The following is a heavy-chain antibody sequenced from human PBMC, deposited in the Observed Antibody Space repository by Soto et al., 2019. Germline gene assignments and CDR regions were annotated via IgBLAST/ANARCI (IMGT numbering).Heavy chain of an antibody. V-gene: IGHV3-30*18. CDR2: ISYDGSNK. CDR3: AKDGGRGATNAFDI. CDR1: GFTFSSYG. D-gene: IGHD1-26*01. Sequence: QVQLVESGGGVVQPGRSLRLSCAASGFTFSSYGMHWVRQALGKGLEWVAVISYDGSNKYYADSVKGRFTISRDNSKNTLYLQMNSLRAEDTAVYYCAKDGGRGATNAFDIWGQGTMVTVSS. J-gene: IGHJ3*02.